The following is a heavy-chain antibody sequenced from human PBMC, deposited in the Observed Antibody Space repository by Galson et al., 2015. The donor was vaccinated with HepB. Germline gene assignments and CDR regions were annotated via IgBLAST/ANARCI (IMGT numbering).Heavy chain of an antibody. V-gene: IGHV3-21*01. J-gene: IGHJ4*02. CDR3: ARAYDKCDSSRPCYFDY. CDR2: IDGSSSLL. Sequence: SLRLPCAAPAFTFRSSSMDWARQAPGQGLEWVSSIDGSSSLLSSADSVKGRLTIPSANAENSLYLQLNSLRAEDTAVYYCARAYDKCDSSRPCYFDYWGQGALVTVSS. D-gene: IGHD3-9*01. CDR1: AFTFRSSS.